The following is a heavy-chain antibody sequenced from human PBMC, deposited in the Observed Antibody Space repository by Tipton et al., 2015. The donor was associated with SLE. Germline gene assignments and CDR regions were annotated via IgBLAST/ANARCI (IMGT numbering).Heavy chain of an antibody. CDR3: AKVRAVAGTDFDY. CDR1: GFIFSDFV. J-gene: IGHJ4*02. D-gene: IGHD6-19*01. V-gene: IGHV3-23*01. CDR2: ISGSGVNT. Sequence: SLRLSCAASGFIFSDFVMSWVRQAPGKGLEWVSTISGSGVNTYYADSVKGRFTISRDNSKNTLYLQMNSLRAEDTAVYYCAKVRAVAGTDFDYWGRGTLVTVSS.